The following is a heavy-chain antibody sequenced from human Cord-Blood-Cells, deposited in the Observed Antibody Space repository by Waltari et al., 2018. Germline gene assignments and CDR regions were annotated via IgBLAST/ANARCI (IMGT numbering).Heavy chain of an antibody. CDR3: AHSRSRAGAFDI. CDR1: GFLLSTSGVG. Sequence: QITLKESGPTLLKPSQTLTRVCSFSGFLLSTSGVGVGWCRQPPGQALECLALINWNDDNGYSPSLKSRLTITYDTTKNLVVITMTDMDPVETATYNCAHSRSRAGAFDIWGQGTMVTVSS. J-gene: IGHJ3*02. V-gene: IGHV2-5*01. D-gene: IGHD6-13*01. CDR2: INWNDDN.